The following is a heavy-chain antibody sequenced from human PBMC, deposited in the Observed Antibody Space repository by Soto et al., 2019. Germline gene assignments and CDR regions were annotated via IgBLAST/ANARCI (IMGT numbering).Heavy chain of an antibody. D-gene: IGHD1-7*01. V-gene: IGHV3-9*01. CDR1: GFTFDDYA. Sequence: EVQLVESGGGLVQPGRSLRLSCAASGFTFDDYAMHWVRQAQGKGLEWVSGISWNSGSIGYADSVKGRFTFSRGKAKNALYLQMNSLRAEDTALYYCAKDRTTNYYYGMDVWGQGTTVTVSS. CDR2: ISWNSGSI. J-gene: IGHJ6*02. CDR3: AKDRTTNYYYGMDV.